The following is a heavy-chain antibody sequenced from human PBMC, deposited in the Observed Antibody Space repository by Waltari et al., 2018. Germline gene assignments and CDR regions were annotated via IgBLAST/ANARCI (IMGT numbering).Heavy chain of an antibody. J-gene: IGHJ4*02. V-gene: IGHV4-39*07. Sequence: QPQLQESGPRLVRPSETLSLTCTVSGGSISSTTYYWAWIRQTPGKGLEWIGYIHYSGNTYYNPSLRSRVTISVDTSKNQFSLNLRSVTAADTAVYYCARRVVTTGGVDYWGQGTLVTVSS. CDR3: ARRVVTTGGVDY. CDR1: GGSISSTTYY. CDR2: IHYSGNT. D-gene: IGHD2-21*02.